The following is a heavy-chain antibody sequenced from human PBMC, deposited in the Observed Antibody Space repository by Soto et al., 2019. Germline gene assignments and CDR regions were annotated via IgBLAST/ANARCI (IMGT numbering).Heavy chain of an antibody. J-gene: IGHJ3*01. V-gene: IGHV1-2*02. CDR1: GYTLTGYY. Sequence: QAQLVQSGAEVKKPGTSLRVSCKASGYTLTGYYLHWGRQAPGQGLEWMGWLNPDSGEAKYAQRFEGRVSMTRDTTIRTAYMDVKRLGSDDTAVYYCARGGYYDSGIYKGDLDVGGKGTLVTVSS. D-gene: IGHD3-22*01. CDR2: LNPDSGEA. CDR3: ARGGYYDSGIYKGDLDV.